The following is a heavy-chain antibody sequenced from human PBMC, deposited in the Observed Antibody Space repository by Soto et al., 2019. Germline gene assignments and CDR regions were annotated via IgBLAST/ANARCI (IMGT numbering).Heavy chain of an antibody. D-gene: IGHD2-21*01. V-gene: IGHV3-23*01. CDR2: ISGSGGST. Sequence: EVQLLESGGGLVQPGGSLRLSCAASGFTFSSYAMSWVRQAPGKGLERVSAISGSGGSTYYADTVKGRFTISRDNSKNTLYLQMNSLRGEDTGVYYCARLCCGGDCYWDDYWGQGTLVTVSS. J-gene: IGHJ4*02. CDR3: ARLCCGGDCYWDDY. CDR1: GFTFSSYA.